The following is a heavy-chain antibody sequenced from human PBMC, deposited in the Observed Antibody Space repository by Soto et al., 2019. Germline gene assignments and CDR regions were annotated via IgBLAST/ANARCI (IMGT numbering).Heavy chain of an antibody. CDR1: GDSVSSNSAA. Sequence: SQTLSLTCAISGDSVSSNSAAWNWTRQSPSRGLEWLGRTYYRSKWYNDYAVSVKSRITINPDTSKNQFSLQLNSVTPEDTAIYYCAREGVTNYTDYYFDLWGHGALVTVSS. V-gene: IGHV6-1*01. J-gene: IGHJ4*01. CDR2: TYYRSKWYN. CDR3: AREGVTNYTDYYFDL. D-gene: IGHD4-4*01.